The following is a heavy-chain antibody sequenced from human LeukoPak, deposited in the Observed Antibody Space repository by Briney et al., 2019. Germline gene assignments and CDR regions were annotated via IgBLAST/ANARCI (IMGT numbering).Heavy chain of an antibody. D-gene: IGHD6-13*01. Sequence: TGGSLRLSCAASGFTFSNYWMSWVRLAPGKGLEWVAVISYDGSNKYYADSVKGRFTISRDNSKNTLYLQMNSLRAEDTAVYYCAKADAGYSSSYFDYWGQGTLVTVSS. V-gene: IGHV3-30*18. CDR3: AKADAGYSSSYFDY. CDR1: GFTFSNYW. J-gene: IGHJ4*02. CDR2: ISYDGSNK.